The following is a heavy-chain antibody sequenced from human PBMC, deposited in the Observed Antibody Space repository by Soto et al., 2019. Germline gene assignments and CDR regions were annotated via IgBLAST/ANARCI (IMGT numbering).Heavy chain of an antibody. D-gene: IGHD6-19*01. V-gene: IGHV1-46*03. CDR1: GYTFTSYY. J-gene: IGHJ4*02. Sequence: ASVKVSCKASGYTFTSYYVHWVRKTPGQGLEWMGIINPSGGSTSYAQTFQGRVTMTRDTSTSTVYMELSSLRSEDTAVYYCARVNQVIAVAGQFQSLDYWGQGTLVTVSS. CDR3: ARVNQVIAVAGQFQSLDY. CDR2: INPSGGST.